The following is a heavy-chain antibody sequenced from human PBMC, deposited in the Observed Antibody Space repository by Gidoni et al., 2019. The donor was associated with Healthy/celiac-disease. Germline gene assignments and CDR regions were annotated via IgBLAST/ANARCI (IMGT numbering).Heavy chain of an antibody. J-gene: IGHJ5*02. Sequence: QVQLQQWGAGLLKPSATLSLTCAVYCGSFSGYYWSWIRQPPGKGLEWIGESNHSGSTNYYPSLKSRVTISVDTSKNQFSLKLGSVTAADTAVYYCARGSRRWLQSPNWFDPWGQGTLVTVSS. CDR2: SNHSGST. CDR1: CGSFSGYY. V-gene: IGHV4-34*01. CDR3: ARGSRRWLQSPNWFDP. D-gene: IGHD5-18*01.